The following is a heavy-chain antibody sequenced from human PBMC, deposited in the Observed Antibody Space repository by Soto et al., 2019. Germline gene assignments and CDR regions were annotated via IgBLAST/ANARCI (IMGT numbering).Heavy chain of an antibody. Sequence: QVQLVESGGGVVQPGRSLRLSCAASGFTFSSYGMHWVRQAPGKGLEWVAVISYDGSNKYYADSVNGRFTISRDNSKNTLYLQMNSLRAEDTAVYYCAKTPVWGSYRGSFDYWGQGTLVTVSS. D-gene: IGHD3-16*02. CDR2: ISYDGSNK. CDR3: AKTPVWGSYRGSFDY. J-gene: IGHJ4*02. CDR1: GFTFSSYG. V-gene: IGHV3-30*18.